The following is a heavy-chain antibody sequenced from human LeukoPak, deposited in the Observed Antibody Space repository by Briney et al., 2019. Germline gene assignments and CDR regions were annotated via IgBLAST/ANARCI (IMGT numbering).Heavy chain of an antibody. CDR1: GIIVSSNY. CDR2: IYGGGTT. CDR3: ARAIPFGGWFDP. D-gene: IGHD3-16*01. V-gene: IGHV3-66*01. Sequence: GGSLKLSCVSSGIIVSSNYMSWVRQAPGKGLEWVSVIYGGGTTYYADSVKGRFTISRDNSKNTLYLQMNSLRVEDTAVYYCARAIPFGGWFDPWGQGTPVTVSS. J-gene: IGHJ5*02.